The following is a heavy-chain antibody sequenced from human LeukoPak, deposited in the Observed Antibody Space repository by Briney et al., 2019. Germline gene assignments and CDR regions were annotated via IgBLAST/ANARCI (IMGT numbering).Heavy chain of an antibody. V-gene: IGHV4-39*06. J-gene: IGHJ4*02. CDR2: IYYSGST. D-gene: IGHD3-22*01. CDR3: ARQNYYDSSGTDY. Sequence: SETLSLTCTVSGGSISSSSYYWGWIRQPPGKGLEWIGSIYYSGSTYYNPSLKSRVTISVDTSKNQFTLKLSSVTAADTAVYYCARQNYYDSSGTDYWGQGTLVTVSS. CDR1: GGSISSSSYY.